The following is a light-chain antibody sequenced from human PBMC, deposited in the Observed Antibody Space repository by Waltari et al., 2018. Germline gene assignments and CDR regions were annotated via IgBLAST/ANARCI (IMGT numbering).Light chain of an antibody. Sequence: QSVLTQPPSASGTPGQRVTISCSGSSSNLGSNYVYCYQQPPGTAPKLLIYRNNQRPSGVPDRFSGSKSGTSASLAISGLRSDDEADYYCATWDDSLSGPVFGGGTKVTVL. CDR1: SSNLGSNY. J-gene: IGLJ2*01. V-gene: IGLV1-47*01. CDR3: ATWDDSLSGPV. CDR2: RNN.